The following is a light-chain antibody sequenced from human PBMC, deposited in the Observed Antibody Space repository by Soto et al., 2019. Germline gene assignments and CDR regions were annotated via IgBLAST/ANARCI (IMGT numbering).Light chain of an antibody. CDR3: SSYTTSNTRQMV. CDR1: SNDVCGYNY. V-gene: IGLV2-14*01. J-gene: IGLJ1*01. CDR2: DVN. Sequence: SVLTQPASVSGSPGQSITISCTGTSNDVCGYNYVSWYQQHPGKAPKFMIYDVNNRPSGVSDRFSGSKSGNTASLTISGLQPEDEADYYCSSYTTSNTRQMVFGTGTKSPS.